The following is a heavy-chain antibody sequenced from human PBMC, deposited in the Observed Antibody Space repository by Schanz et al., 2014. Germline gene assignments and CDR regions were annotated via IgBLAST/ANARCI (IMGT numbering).Heavy chain of an antibody. CDR2: FDAHDGRA. Sequence: EVQLVESGGGLVKPGGSLRLSCAASGFTFSSYAMSWVRQAPGKGLEWVSGFDAHDGRAYYADSAKGRFTISRDNSKSTLYLQMNSLRAEDTAVYFCAKIERNEDWGQGTLVTVSS. V-gene: IGHV3-23*04. D-gene: IGHD1-1*01. J-gene: IGHJ4*02. CDR1: GFTFSSYA. CDR3: AKIERNED.